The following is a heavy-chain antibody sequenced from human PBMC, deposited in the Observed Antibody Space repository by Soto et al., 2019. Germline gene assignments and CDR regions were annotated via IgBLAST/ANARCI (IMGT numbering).Heavy chain of an antibody. CDR1: GGTFSSYA. CDR2: IIPIFGTA. CDR3: ARDHRRYYDFWSGYYSAHYYYGMDV. V-gene: IGHV1-69*13. J-gene: IGHJ6*02. Sequence: GASVKVSCKASGGTFSSYAISWVRQAPGQGLERMGGIIPIFGTANYAQKFQGRVTITADESTSTAYMELSSLRSEDTAVYYCARDHRRYYDFWSGYYSAHYYYGMDVWGQGTTVTVSS. D-gene: IGHD3-3*01.